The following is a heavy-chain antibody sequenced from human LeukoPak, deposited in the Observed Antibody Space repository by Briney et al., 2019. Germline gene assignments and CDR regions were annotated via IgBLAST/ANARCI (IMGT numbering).Heavy chain of an antibody. CDR1: GGSFSGYY. J-gene: IGHJ5*02. CDR3: ARGLWGRWFDP. Sequence: PSETLSLTCAVYGGSFSGYYWSWIRQPPGKGLEWIGEINHSGSTNYNPSLKSRVTISVDTSKNQLSLKLSSVTAADTAVYYCARGLWGRWFDPWGQGTLVTVSS. CDR2: INHSGST. D-gene: IGHD2-21*01. V-gene: IGHV4-34*01.